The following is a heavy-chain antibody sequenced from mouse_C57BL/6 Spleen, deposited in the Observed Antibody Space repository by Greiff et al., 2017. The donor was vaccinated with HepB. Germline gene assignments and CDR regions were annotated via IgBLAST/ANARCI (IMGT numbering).Heavy chain of an antibody. CDR3: ARYSNYENSMDY. V-gene: IGHV1-42*01. D-gene: IGHD2-5*01. J-gene: IGHJ4*01. CDR1: GYSFTGYY. Sequence: EVQLQQSGPELVKPGASVKISCKASGYSFTGYYMNWVKQSPEKSLEWIGEINPSTGGTTYNQKFKAKATLTVDKSSSTAYMQLKSLTSEDSAVYYCARYSNYENSMDYWGQGTSVTVSS. CDR2: INPSTGGT.